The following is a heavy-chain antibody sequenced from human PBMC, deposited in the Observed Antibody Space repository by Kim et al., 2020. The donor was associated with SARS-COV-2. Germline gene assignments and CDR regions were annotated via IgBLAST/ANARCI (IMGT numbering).Heavy chain of an antibody. CDR1: GYTFTSYY. J-gene: IGHJ3*02. CDR2: INPSGGST. V-gene: IGHV1-46*01. D-gene: IGHD1-26*01. CDR3: ARSQVGATRVDAFDI. Sequence: ASVKVSCKASGYTFTSYYMHWVRQAPGQGLEWMGIINPSGGSTSYAQKFQGRVTMTRDTSTSTVYMELSSLRSEDTAVYYCARSQVGATRVDAFDIWGQGTMVTVSS.